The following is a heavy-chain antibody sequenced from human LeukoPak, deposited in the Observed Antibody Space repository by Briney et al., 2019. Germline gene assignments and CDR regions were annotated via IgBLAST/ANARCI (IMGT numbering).Heavy chain of an antibody. CDR1: GGPISGSNNY. Sequence: SETLSLTCTVSGGPISGSNNYWDWIRQAPGKGLEWIGSVYESGSTYYNPSLKSRVTISGDTSKNQFSLMLSSVTAADTAVYFCATGGGLAVSHIWGQGTLVTVSS. J-gene: IGHJ4*02. V-gene: IGHV4-39*01. CDR2: VYESGST. D-gene: IGHD5/OR15-5a*01. CDR3: ATGGGLAVSHI.